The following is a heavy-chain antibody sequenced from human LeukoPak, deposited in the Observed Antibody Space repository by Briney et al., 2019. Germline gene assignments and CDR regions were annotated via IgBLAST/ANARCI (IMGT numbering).Heavy chain of an antibody. CDR3: PRGRSSYFDY. CDR1: GYTFTCYD. Sequence: ASVKVSCKASGYTFTCYDINWVRQATGQGLEWMGWMNHNSGNTGYPQKFQGRVTMTRNTSISTAYMALSSLRYEDAAVYYCPRGRSSYFDYWGQGTLVTVSS. CDR2: MNHNSGNT. J-gene: IGHJ4*02. V-gene: IGHV1-8*01.